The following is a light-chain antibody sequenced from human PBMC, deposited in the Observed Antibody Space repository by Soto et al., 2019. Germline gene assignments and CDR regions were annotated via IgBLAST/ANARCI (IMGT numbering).Light chain of an antibody. CDR3: SSYTRSSFYV. CDR2: DVS. Sequence: QSALTQPASVSGSPGQSITMSCTGTSSDVGGYNYVSWYQQYPGKAPKFMIYDVSNRPSGVSNRFSGSKSGNTASLTISGLQAEDEADYYCSSYTRSSFYVFGTGTKVTVL. J-gene: IGLJ1*01. V-gene: IGLV2-14*01. CDR1: SSDVGGYNY.